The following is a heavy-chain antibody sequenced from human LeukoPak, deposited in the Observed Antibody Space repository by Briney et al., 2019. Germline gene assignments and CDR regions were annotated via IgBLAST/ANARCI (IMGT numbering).Heavy chain of an antibody. V-gene: IGHV3-21*01. D-gene: IGHD2-15*01. CDR1: GFTFSDYS. J-gene: IGHJ4*02. Sequence: GGSLRLSCAASGFTFSDYSMNWVRQAPGKGLEWVSSISSSSSYIYYADSVKGRFTISRDNAKNSLYQQMNSLRAEDTAVYYCAREPPFCSGGYCARLDYWGQGTLVTVSS. CDR3: AREPPFCSGGYCARLDY. CDR2: ISSSSSYI.